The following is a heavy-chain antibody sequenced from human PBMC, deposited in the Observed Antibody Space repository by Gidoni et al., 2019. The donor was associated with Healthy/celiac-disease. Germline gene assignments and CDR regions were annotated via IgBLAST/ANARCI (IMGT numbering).Heavy chain of an antibody. D-gene: IGHD1-26*01. CDR2: ISYSGST. J-gene: IGHJ4*02. V-gene: IGHV4-39*07. Sequence: QLQLQESGPGLVKPSETLSLTCTVSGGSISSSSYYWGWIRQPPGKGLEWIGSISYSGSTYYNPSLKSRVTISVDTSKNQFSLKLSSVTAADTAVYYCARGLGAMMFGYWGQGTLVTVSS. CDR3: ARGLGAMMFGY. CDR1: GGSISSSSYY.